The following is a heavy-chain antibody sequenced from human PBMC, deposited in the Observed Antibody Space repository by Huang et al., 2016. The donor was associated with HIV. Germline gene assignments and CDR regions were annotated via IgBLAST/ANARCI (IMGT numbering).Heavy chain of an antibody. D-gene: IGHD2-21*01. CDR1: GYSFTTYA. V-gene: IGHV1-3*01. CDR3: AREFVIFGAPLWPAY. J-gene: IGHJ4*02. Sequence: QVQLVQSGAEVKKPGASVKVSCKASGYSFTTYALHWVRQAPGHRLGWMGWSNPGNGNTNYSQKFQGRVTITRDTSASTVYMEVSSLTFEDTAVYYCAREFVIFGAPLWPAYWGQGTLISVSS. CDR2: SNPGNGNT.